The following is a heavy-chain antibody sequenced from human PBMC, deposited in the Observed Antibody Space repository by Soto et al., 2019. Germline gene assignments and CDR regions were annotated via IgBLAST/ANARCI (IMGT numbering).Heavy chain of an antibody. J-gene: IGHJ5*02. Sequence: SETLSLTCAVYGGSFSGYYWSWIRQPPGKGLEWIGEINHSGGTNYNPSLKSRVTISVDTSKNQFSLKLSSVTAADTAVYYCARATVTPRSRENWFDPWGQGTLVTVSS. CDR1: GGSFSGYY. CDR2: INHSGGT. V-gene: IGHV4-34*01. CDR3: ARATVTPRSRENWFDP. D-gene: IGHD4-17*01.